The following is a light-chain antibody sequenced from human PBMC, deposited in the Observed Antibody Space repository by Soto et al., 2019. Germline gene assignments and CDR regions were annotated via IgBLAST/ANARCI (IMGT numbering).Light chain of an antibody. CDR3: QHWVDYMGK. CDR2: KAS. J-gene: IGKJ1*01. CDR1: QSISSW. V-gene: IGKV1-5*03. Sequence: DIHLTQSPSTLSASVGDRVTITCRASQSISSWLAWYQQKPGKAPKLLIYKASTLESGVPSRFSGSGSGTEFTLTLSSLQPYDFATYYCQHWVDYMGKFGQGNKVEIK.